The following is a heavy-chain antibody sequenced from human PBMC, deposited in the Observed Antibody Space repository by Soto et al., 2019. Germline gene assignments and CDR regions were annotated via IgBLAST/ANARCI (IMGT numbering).Heavy chain of an antibody. CDR2: INHSGST. D-gene: IGHD6-6*01. CDR3: ARGRAARPYYYYYYMDV. J-gene: IGHJ6*03. Sequence: SETLSLTCAVYGGSFSGYYWSWIRQPPGKGLEWIGEINHSGSTNYNPSLKSRVTISVDTSKNQFSLKLSSVTAADTAVYYCARGRAARPYYYYYYMDVWGKGTTVTVSS. V-gene: IGHV4-34*01. CDR1: GGSFSGYY.